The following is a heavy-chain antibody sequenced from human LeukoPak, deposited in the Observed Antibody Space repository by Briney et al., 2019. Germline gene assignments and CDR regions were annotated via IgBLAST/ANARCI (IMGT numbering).Heavy chain of an antibody. D-gene: IGHD6-13*01. Sequence: GSLRLSCAASGFSFSSYSMSWVRQAPGKGLEWVSFISERSNNIYYADSVKGPFTNSRDNPKNSVYLQMNSLRAEDTAVYYCARDVLAATGPFWGQGTLVTVSS. J-gene: IGHJ4*02. V-gene: IGHV3-48*01. CDR1: GFSFSSYS. CDR2: ISERSNNI. CDR3: ARDVLAATGPF.